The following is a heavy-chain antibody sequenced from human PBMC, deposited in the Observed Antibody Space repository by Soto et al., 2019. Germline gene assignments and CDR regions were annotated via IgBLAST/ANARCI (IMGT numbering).Heavy chain of an antibody. CDR2: ISGSGGST. CDR3: AKDSRITMVRGDSRPYYGMDV. V-gene: IGHV3-23*01. J-gene: IGHJ6*02. Sequence: AGGSLRLSCAASGFTFSSYAMSWVRQAPGKGLEWVSAISGSGGSTYYADSVKGRFTISRDNSKNTLYLQMNSLRAEDTAVYYCAKDSRITMVRGDSRPYYGMDVWGQGTTVTVSS. CDR1: GFTFSSYA. D-gene: IGHD3-10*01.